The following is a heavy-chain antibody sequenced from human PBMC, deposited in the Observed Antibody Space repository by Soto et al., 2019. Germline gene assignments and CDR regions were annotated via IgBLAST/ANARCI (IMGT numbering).Heavy chain of an antibody. V-gene: IGHV3-23*01. J-gene: IGHJ4*02. D-gene: IGHD6-13*01. CDR2: ISGSGGST. CDR1: GFTFSSYA. CDR3: ANLPWAQQLVRGY. Sequence: GGSLRLSCAASGFTFSSYAMHWVRQAPGKGLEWVSAISGSGGSTYYADSVKGRFTISRDNSKNTLYLQMNSLRAEDTAVYYCANLPWAQQLVRGYWGQGTLVTVSS.